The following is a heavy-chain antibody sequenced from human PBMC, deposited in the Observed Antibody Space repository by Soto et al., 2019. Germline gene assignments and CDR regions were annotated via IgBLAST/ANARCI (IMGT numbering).Heavy chain of an antibody. J-gene: IGHJ5*02. D-gene: IGHD3-22*01. CDR2: ISSSGSTI. CDR1: GFTFSSYE. Sequence: GSLRLSCAASGFTFSSYEMNWVRQAPGKGLEWVSYISSSGSTIYYADSVKGRFTISRDNAKNSLYLQMNSLRAEDTAVYYCARETADYYDSSGYWSPWFDPWGQGTLVTVSS. CDR3: ARETADYYDSSGYWSPWFDP. V-gene: IGHV3-48*03.